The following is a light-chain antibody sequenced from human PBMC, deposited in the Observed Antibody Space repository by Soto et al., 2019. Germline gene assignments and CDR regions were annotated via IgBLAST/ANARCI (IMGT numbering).Light chain of an antibody. CDR2: EVS. CDR1: SSDVGGYNY. Sequence: QSVLTQPASVSGSPGQSITISCTGTSSDVGGYNYVSWDQQHPGKAPKLMIYEVSNRPSGVSNRFTGSKSGNTASLTISGLKAEDEADYYCISYTSRSPFVVFGGGTKLTVL. CDR3: ISYTSRSPFVV. V-gene: IGLV2-14*01. J-gene: IGLJ2*01.